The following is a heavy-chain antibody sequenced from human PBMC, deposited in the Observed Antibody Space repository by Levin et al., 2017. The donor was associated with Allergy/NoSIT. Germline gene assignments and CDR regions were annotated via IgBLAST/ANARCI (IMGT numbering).Heavy chain of an antibody. V-gene: IGHV3-23*01. CDR2: ISGSGGST. Sequence: GGSLRLSCAASGFTFSSYAMSWVRQAPGKGLEWVSAISGSGGSTYYADSVKGRFTISRDNSKNTLYLQMNSLRAEDTAVYYCAKDLGLRFGELWDYWGQGTLVTVSS. CDR1: GFTFSSYA. D-gene: IGHD3-10*01. CDR3: AKDLGLRFGELWDY. J-gene: IGHJ4*02.